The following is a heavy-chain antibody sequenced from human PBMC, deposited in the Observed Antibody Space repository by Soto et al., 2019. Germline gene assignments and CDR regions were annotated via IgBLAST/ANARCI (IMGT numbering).Heavy chain of an antibody. CDR2: IWQDGTNK. J-gene: IGHJ4*02. CDR1: GFTFSSYG. Sequence: QVQLVESGGGVAQPGRSLRLSCAASGFTFSSYGLHWVRQAPGKGLEWVAIIWQDGTNKYADSVKGRFTISRDNSRNNQYLQMNNLRAEDTAMYHWARDDISRGNYVDYWGQGALVTVSS. D-gene: IGHD2-15*01. CDR3: ARDDISRGNYVDY. V-gene: IGHV3-33*01.